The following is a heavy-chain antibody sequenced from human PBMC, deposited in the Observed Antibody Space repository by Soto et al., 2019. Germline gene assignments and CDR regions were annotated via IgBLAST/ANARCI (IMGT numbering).Heavy chain of an antibody. Sequence: SETLSLTCAVYGGSFSGYYWSWIRQPPGKGLEWIGEINHSGSTNYNPSLKSRVTISVDTSKNQFSLKLSSVTAADTAVYYCASLPSGSGWYGEGYYYYGMDVWGQGTTVTVSS. CDR1: GGSFSGYY. CDR2: INHSGST. CDR3: ASLPSGSGWYGEGYYYYGMDV. J-gene: IGHJ6*02. D-gene: IGHD6-19*01. V-gene: IGHV4-34*01.